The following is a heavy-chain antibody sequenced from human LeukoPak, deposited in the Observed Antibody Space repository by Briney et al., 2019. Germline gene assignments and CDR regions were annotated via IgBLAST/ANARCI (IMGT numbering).Heavy chain of an antibody. Sequence: GGSLRLSCAASGFTFSSYSMNWVRQAPGKGLEWVSSISSSSSYIYYADSVKGRFTISRDNAKNSLYLQMNSLRAEDTAVYYCARDPNVVLDDSSGYLPDWGQGTLVTVSS. D-gene: IGHD3-22*01. CDR1: GFTFSSYS. V-gene: IGHV3-21*01. J-gene: IGHJ4*02. CDR2: ISSSSSYI. CDR3: ARDPNVVLDDSSGYLPD.